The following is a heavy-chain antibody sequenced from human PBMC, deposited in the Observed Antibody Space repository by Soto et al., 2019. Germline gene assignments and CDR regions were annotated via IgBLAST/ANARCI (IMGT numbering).Heavy chain of an antibody. Sequence: GSLRLSCVASGFIFSDYAMHWARQAPGKGLEWVALISPAGTNQYYADSAKGRFTISRDNSKNTLYLQMNSLRPEDTGLYYCARENSRISPRLFQHWGHGTLVTVSS. V-gene: IGHV3-30-3*01. CDR3: ARENSRISPRLFQH. CDR2: ISPAGTNQ. CDR1: GFIFSDYA. J-gene: IGHJ1*01. D-gene: IGHD6-6*01.